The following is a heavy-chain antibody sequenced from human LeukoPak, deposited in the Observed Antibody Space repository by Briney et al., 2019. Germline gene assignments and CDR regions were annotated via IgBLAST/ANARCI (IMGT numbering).Heavy chain of an antibody. J-gene: IGHJ4*02. Sequence: SVKVSCKASGGTFSSYAISWVRQAPGQGLEWMGGIIPIFGTANYAQKFQGRVTITTDESTSTAYMELSSLRSEDTAVYYCARERGDDYLFDYWGQGTLVTVSS. CDR3: ARERGDDYLFDY. CDR2: IIPIFGTA. CDR1: GGTFSSYA. D-gene: IGHD5-24*01. V-gene: IGHV1-69*05.